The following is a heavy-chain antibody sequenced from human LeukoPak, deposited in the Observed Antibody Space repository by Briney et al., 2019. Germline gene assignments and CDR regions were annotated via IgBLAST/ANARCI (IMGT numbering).Heavy chain of an antibody. Sequence: SETLSLTCTVSGGSISSGGYYWSRIRQHPGKSLEWIGYIYYSGSTYYNPSLKSRVTISVDTSKNQFSLKLSSVTAADTAVYYCARDRGPYSGYDSYYFDYWGQGTLVTVSS. CDR3: ARDRGPYSGYDSYYFDY. D-gene: IGHD5-12*01. J-gene: IGHJ4*02. CDR2: IYYSGST. V-gene: IGHV4-31*03. CDR1: GGSISSGGYY.